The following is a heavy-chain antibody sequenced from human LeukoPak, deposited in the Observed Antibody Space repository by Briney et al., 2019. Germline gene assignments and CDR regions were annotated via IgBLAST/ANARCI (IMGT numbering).Heavy chain of an antibody. Sequence: SETLSLTCTVSGGSISSYYWSWIRQPPGKGLEWIGYIYYSGSTNYNPSLKSRVTISVDTSKNQFSLKLSSVTAADTAVYYCARGAYSSSWTPPGYWGQGTLVTVSS. J-gene: IGHJ4*02. D-gene: IGHD6-13*01. CDR2: IYYSGST. CDR3: ARGAYSSSWTPPGY. V-gene: IGHV4-59*01. CDR1: GGSISSYY.